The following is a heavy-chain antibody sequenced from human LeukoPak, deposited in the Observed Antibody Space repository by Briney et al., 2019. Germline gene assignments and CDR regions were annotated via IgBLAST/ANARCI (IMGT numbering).Heavy chain of an antibody. V-gene: IGHV3-23*01. D-gene: IGHD2-15*01. CDR3: ALGYCSGGDCYAKPYYFDH. J-gene: IGHJ4*02. CDR1: GFTFEAFP. Sequence: GGSLSSSFEASGFTFEAFPMTGFRRLQGKGLSWFSLFMLVGDTTYYADSVKGRFTISRDNSRNTLYLQMSSLRAEDTAVYYCALGYCSGGDCYAKPYYFDHWGQGTLVTVSS. CDR2: FMLVGDTT.